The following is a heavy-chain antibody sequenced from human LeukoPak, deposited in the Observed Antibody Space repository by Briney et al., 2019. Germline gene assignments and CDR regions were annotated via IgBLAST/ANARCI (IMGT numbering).Heavy chain of an antibody. Sequence: GGSLRLSCAASGFTFSNAWMSWVRQVPGKGLEWVGRIKSKTDGGTTDYAAPVKGRFTISRDDSKNTLYLQMNSLKTEDTAVYYCTTENSSGSPGGDYWGPGTLVTVSS. D-gene: IGHD6-19*01. CDR3: TTENSSGSPGGDY. CDR2: IKSKTDGGTT. J-gene: IGHJ4*02. V-gene: IGHV3-15*01. CDR1: GFTFSNAW.